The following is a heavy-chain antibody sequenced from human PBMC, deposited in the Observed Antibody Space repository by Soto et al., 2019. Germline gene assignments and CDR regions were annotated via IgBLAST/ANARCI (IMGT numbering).Heavy chain of an antibody. CDR1: GGTFSSYA. CDR2: IIPIFGTA. V-gene: IGHV1-69*13. D-gene: IGHD3-3*01. J-gene: IGHJ5*02. Sequence: RASVKVSCKASGGTFSSYAISWVRQAPGQGLEWMGGIIPIFGTANYAQKFQGRVTITADESTSTAYMELSSLRSEDTAVYYCARGLDFWSGPGRFDPWGQGTLVTVSS. CDR3: ARGLDFWSGPGRFDP.